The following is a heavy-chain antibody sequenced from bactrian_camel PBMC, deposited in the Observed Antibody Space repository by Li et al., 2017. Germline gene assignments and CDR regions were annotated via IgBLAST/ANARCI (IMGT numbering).Heavy chain of an antibody. CDR1: GPTGSKTC. J-gene: IGHJ4*01. CDR3: AAMRVHFRFGLASDEYRY. V-gene: IGHV3-2*01. D-gene: IGHD5*01. CDR2: IYIRSGDT. Sequence: VQLVESGGGSVQAGGSLRLSCATSGPTGSKTCMGWFRQSPGKEREAVANIYIRSGDTAFADSVRGRFTISQDNAKNTLYLQMNTLKPEDTAMYYCAAMRVHFRFGLASDEYRYWGQGTQVTVS.